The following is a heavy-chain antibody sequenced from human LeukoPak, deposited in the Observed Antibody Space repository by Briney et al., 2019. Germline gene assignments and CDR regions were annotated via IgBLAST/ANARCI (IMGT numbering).Heavy chain of an antibody. J-gene: IGHJ4*02. Sequence: SETLSLTCTVSGGSISSYYWSWIRQPPGKGLEWIGYIYYSGSTNYNPSLKSRVTISVDTSKNQFSLKLSSVTAADTAVYYCARGPQLTRDKQQLVPGGFDYWGQGTLVTVSS. CDR2: IYYSGST. CDR1: GGSISSYY. V-gene: IGHV4-59*08. D-gene: IGHD6-13*01. CDR3: ARGPQLTRDKQQLVPGGFDY.